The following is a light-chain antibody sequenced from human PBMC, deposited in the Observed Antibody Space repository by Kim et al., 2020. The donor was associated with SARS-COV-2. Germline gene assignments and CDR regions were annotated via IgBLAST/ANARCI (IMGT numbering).Light chain of an antibody. Sequence: VALGQTVSITSQGDSLRSYYATWSQQKPGQAPLLVIYGKNNRPSGIPDRFSGSSSGNTASLTITGTQAGDEADYYCNSRDSNDNVVFGGGTQLTVL. CDR3: NSRDSNDNVV. CDR2: GKN. J-gene: IGLJ2*01. CDR1: SLRSYY. V-gene: IGLV3-19*01.